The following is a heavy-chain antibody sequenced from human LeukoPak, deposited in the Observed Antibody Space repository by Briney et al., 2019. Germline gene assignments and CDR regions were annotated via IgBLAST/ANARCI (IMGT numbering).Heavy chain of an antibody. Sequence: PGGSLRLSCAASGFTFDDYAMHWVRQAPGKGLEWVSLISGDGGSTYYADSVKGRFTISRDNSKNTLYLQMNSLRVEDTAVYYCARGDIVVVVAATDFDYWGQGTLVTVSS. CDR3: ARGDIVVVVAATDFDY. D-gene: IGHD2-15*01. CDR1: GFTFDDYA. V-gene: IGHV3-43*02. J-gene: IGHJ4*02. CDR2: ISGDGGST.